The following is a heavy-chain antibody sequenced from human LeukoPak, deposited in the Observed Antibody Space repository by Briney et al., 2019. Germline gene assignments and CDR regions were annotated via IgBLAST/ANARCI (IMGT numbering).Heavy chain of an antibody. D-gene: IGHD2-8*02. Sequence: GASVKVSCKASGYTFTDYYMHWVRQAPGNGLEWMGWINLNSGGTNFAQRLQVRVTMTRYASISTAYMDLSRLISDDTAVYDCARDAGYCTGGGCGYFDHWGQGTLVTVSS. V-gene: IGHV1-2*02. CDR3: ARDAGYCTGGGCGYFDH. CDR2: INLNSGGT. CDR1: GYTFTDYY. J-gene: IGHJ4*02.